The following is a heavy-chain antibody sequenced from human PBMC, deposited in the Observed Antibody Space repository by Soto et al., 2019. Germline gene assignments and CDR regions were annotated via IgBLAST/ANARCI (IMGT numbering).Heavy chain of an antibody. V-gene: IGHV4-30-4*01. J-gene: IGHJ5*02. CDR2: ISYSGSS. D-gene: IGHD3-22*01. CDR3: ARGTHNYDMNDWLDP. CDR1: GGSISSGDYY. Sequence: PSETLSLTCTVSGGSISSGDYYWSWMRQPPGKGLEWIGYISYSGSSYYNPSLKGRVTISGETSKRQFSLKLRSVTAADTAVYYCARGTHNYDMNDWLDPCGQGPLVTVYS.